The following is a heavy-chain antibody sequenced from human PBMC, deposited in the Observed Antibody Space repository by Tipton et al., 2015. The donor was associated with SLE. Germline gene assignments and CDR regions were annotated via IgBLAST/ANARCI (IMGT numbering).Heavy chain of an antibody. CDR2: IYHSGST. D-gene: IGHD5-18*01. V-gene: IGHV4-38-2*01. J-gene: IGHJ4*02. CDR1: GYSISTGYY. Sequence: LRLSCAVSGYSISTGYYWGWIRQPPGKGLEWIGSIYHSGSTYYNPSLKSRVTISVDTSKNQFSLKLSSVTAADTAVYYCATGREPRGYSYGLGHYFDYWGQGTLVTVSS. CDR3: ATGREPRGYSYGLGHYFDY.